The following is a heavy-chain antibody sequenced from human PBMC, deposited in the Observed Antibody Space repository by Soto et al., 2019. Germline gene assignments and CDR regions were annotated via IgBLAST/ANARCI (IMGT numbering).Heavy chain of an antibody. V-gene: IGHV4-39*01. Sequence: QLQLQESGPRLVQPSETLSLTCTVSGASINNNSFYWGWIRQSPGGGLEWLGNIYNRGDIYYSPSLKSRLTIFVDTSKNQLSLKLNSVTAADTAMYYCATSTIAPRLFMYPFDSWGQGTLVTVSS. D-gene: IGHD6-6*01. CDR2: IYNRGDI. CDR1: GASINNNSFY. J-gene: IGHJ4*02. CDR3: ATSTIAPRLFMYPFDS.